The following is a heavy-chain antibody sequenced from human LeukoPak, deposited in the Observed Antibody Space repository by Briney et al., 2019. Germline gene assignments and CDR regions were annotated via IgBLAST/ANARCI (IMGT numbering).Heavy chain of an antibody. V-gene: IGHV1-46*01. CDR1: GYTFTSYY. Sequence: ASVKVSCKASGYTFTSYYTHWVRQAPGQGLEWMGIINPSGGSTSYAQKFQGRVTMTRDTSTSTVYMELSSLRSEDTAVYYCARDRSGFGELLTPGYFDYWGQGTLVTVSS. D-gene: IGHD3-10*01. CDR3: ARDRSGFGELLTPGYFDY. J-gene: IGHJ4*02. CDR2: INPSGGST.